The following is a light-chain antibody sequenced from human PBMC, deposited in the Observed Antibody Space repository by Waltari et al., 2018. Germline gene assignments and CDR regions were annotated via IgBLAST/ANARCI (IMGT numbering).Light chain of an antibody. Sequence: SYELTQPPSVSVSPGQTARITCSGDALPKQYAYWYQQKPGQAPVLVIYKDSERPSGIPGRCSGSSSGTTVTLTISGVQAEDESDYYCQSADSSGSYVGFGGGTKLTVL. V-gene: IGLV3-25*03. CDR1: ALPKQY. CDR3: QSADSSGSYVG. CDR2: KDS. J-gene: IGLJ2*01.